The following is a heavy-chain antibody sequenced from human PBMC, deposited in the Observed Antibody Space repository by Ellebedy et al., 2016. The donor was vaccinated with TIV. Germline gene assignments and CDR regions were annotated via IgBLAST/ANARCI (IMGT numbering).Heavy chain of an antibody. CDR2: IYAGGTT. Sequence: GGSLRLXCAASGFTFSTYAMAWVRQAPGRGLEWVSVIYAGGTTDYVASVKGRFSISRDTSKNTLFLQMNSLRADDTAIYYCAVGRPNYGDFPSWGQGTLVTVSS. CDR3: AVGRPNYGDFPS. D-gene: IGHD4-17*01. CDR1: GFTFSTYA. V-gene: IGHV3-23*03. J-gene: IGHJ5*02.